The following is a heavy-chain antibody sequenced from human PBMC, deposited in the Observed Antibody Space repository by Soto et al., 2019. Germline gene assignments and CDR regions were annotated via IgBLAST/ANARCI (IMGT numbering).Heavy chain of an antibody. CDR2: IYSGGSI. J-gene: IGHJ4*02. Sequence: QVQLQESGPGLVKPSQTLSLTCIVSGGSISNVNDCWSWIRQRPDKGLEWMGHIYSGGSIYNNPSLTSRVTILVDTSKNQSSLQLSSVSAADPAVYYCASGPSGDKVDYWGQGTLVTVSS. CDR3: ASGPSGDKVDY. D-gene: IGHD7-27*01. V-gene: IGHV4-30-4*01. CDR1: GGSISNVNDC.